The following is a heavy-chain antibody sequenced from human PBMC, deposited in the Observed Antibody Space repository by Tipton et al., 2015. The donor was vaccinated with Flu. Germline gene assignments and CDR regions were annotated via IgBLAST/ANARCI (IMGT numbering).Heavy chain of an antibody. D-gene: IGHD3-10*01. V-gene: IGHV3-21*01. CDR2: ITSSTSYI. CDR1: GFTFSTYD. Sequence: SLRLSCAASGFTFSTYDMNWVRQAPGKGLEWVSSITSSTSYIYYADSVKGRFTISRDNAKNSLYLQMNSLRAEDTAGYYCARDDTIGELRPGAFDIWGQGTMVTVSS. J-gene: IGHJ3*02. CDR3: ARDDTIGELRPGAFDI.